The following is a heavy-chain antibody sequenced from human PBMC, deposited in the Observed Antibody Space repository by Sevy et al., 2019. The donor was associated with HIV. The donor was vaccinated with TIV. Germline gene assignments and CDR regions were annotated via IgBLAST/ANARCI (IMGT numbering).Heavy chain of an antibody. CDR1: GFSFSNYG. CDR3: AKDRRWQQPIYGMNV. CDR2: ISHDGRNK. V-gene: IGHV3-30*18. J-gene: IGHJ6*02. Sequence: GGSLRLSCGASGFSFSNYGMHWVRQAPGKGLDWMAFISHDGRNKYYVDSVKGRFTISRDNSKNTLDLQMNSLSAEDAAVYYCAKDRRWQQPIYGMNVWGQGTRVTVSS. D-gene: IGHD1-1*01.